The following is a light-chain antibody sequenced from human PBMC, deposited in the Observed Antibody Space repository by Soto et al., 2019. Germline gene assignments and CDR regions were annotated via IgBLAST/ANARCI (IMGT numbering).Light chain of an antibody. CDR3: SSYTSSSTPV. CDR1: SSDVGGYNY. J-gene: IGLJ2*01. Sequence: QSALTQPASVSGSPGQSITLSCTGTSSDVGGYNYVSWYQQHPGKAPKLMIYEVSNRPSGVSNRFSGSKSGNTASLTISGLQAEDEADYYCSSYTSSSTPVFGGGTKVTV. V-gene: IGLV2-14*01. CDR2: EVS.